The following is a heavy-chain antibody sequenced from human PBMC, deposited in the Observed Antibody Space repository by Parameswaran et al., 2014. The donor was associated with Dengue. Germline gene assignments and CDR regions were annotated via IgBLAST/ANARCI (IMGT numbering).Heavy chain of an antibody. D-gene: IGHD2/OR15-2a*01. CDR1: AISSA. Sequence: AISSARWIRQPPGKGLEWIGFLYYSGSPNYNPSLKSRVAISVDTSKNQFSLKLSSVTAADTAFYYCASYTSYARAFDIWGQGTMVTVSS. J-gene: IGHJ3*02. V-gene: IGHV4-59*01. CDR2: LYYSGSP. CDR3: ASYTSYARAFDI.